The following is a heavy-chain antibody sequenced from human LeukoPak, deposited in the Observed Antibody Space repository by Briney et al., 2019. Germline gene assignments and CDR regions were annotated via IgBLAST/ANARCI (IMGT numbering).Heavy chain of an antibody. J-gene: IGHJ4*02. V-gene: IGHV4-39*07. CDR3: AREDTPMVTPFDY. Sequence: SETLSLTCAVYGGSFSSYYWGWIRQPPGKKLEWIGSIYSSGSTYYNPSLKSRVTIPVDTSKNQFSLKLSSVTAADTAVYYCAREDTPMVTPFDYWGQGTLVTVSS. D-gene: IGHD5-18*01. CDR1: GGSFSSYY. CDR2: IYSSGST.